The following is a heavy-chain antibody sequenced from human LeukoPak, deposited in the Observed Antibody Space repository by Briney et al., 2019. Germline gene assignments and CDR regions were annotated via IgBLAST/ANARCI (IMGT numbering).Heavy chain of an antibody. CDR3: AKTPDSRYCSSTSCYNWFDP. D-gene: IGHD2-2*01. Sequence: QTGGSLRLSRAASGFTFSSYAMSWVRQAPGKGLEWVSAISGSGGSTYYADSVKGRFTISRDNSKNTLYLQMNSLRAEDTAVYYCAKTPDSRYCSSTSCYNWFDPWGQGTLVTVSS. CDR2: ISGSGGST. CDR1: GFTFSSYA. V-gene: IGHV3-23*01. J-gene: IGHJ5*02.